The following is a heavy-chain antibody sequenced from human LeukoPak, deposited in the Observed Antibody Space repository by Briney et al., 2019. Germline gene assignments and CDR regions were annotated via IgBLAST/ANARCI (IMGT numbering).Heavy chain of an antibody. CDR2: IGASGEST. J-gene: IGHJ3*01. CDR3: AKDIQLST. D-gene: IGHD5-24*01. Sequence: PGGSLRLSCAASGFTFSVAAMTWVRQAPGKGLEWASLIGASGESTYYADSVKGRFTIPRDNSKNTLSLQMNSLRVEDTAMYFCAKDIQLSTWGLGTMVTVSS. CDR1: GFTFSVAA. V-gene: IGHV3-23*01.